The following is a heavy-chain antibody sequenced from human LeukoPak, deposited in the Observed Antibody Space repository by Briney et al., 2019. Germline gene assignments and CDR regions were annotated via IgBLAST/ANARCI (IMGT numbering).Heavy chain of an antibody. Sequence: ASVKVSCKASGGTFSSYAISWVRQAPGQGLEWMGRIIPIFGIANYAQKFQGRVTITADKSSSTAYMELSSLRSEDTAVYYCARDGGTQHYWGQGTLVTVSS. J-gene: IGHJ4*02. CDR2: IIPIFGIA. V-gene: IGHV1-69*04. CDR1: GGTFSSYA. D-gene: IGHD3-16*01. CDR3: ARDGGTQHY.